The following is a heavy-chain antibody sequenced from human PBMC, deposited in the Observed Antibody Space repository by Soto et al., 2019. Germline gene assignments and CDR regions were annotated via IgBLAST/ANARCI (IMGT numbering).Heavy chain of an antibody. V-gene: IGHV3-48*01. CDR1: GFTFRNYG. CDR2: IGIGSSTK. CDR3: AKGGRLRDSSGYYYYYYYGMDV. J-gene: IGHJ6*02. D-gene: IGHD3-22*01. Sequence: GGSLRLSCAASGFTFRNYGMNWVRQAPGKGLEWVSYIGIGSSTKYYADSVKGRFTISRDNAKNTLYLQMNSLRAEDTAVYYCAKGGRLRDSSGYYYYYYYGMDVWGQGTTVTVSS.